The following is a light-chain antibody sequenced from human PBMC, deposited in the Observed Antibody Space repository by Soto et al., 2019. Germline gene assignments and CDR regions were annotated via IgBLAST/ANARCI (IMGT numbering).Light chain of an antibody. Sequence: QSVLTQPASVSGSPGQSITISCTGTSSDVGGYNYVSWYQQHPGKAPKLMIYEVSNRPSGVSNRFSGSKSGNTASLTISGLQAEDEAHYYCCSYVGSSTYVFGPGTKVTVL. CDR3: CSYVGSSTYV. J-gene: IGLJ1*01. CDR2: EVS. CDR1: SSDVGGYNY. V-gene: IGLV2-14*01.